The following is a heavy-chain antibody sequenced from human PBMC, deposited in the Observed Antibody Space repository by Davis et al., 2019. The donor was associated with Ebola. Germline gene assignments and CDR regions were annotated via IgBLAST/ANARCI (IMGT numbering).Heavy chain of an antibody. J-gene: IGHJ5*01. CDR2: TYYRSKWYN. CDR3: ARGNLPDYGGHSDS. V-gene: IGHV6-1*01. D-gene: IGHD4-23*01. CDR1: GDSVSSNSAA. Sequence: SQTLSLTCAISGDSVSSNSAAWNWIRQSPSRGLEWLGRTYYRSKWYNDYAVSVKSRITINPGTSKNQFSLQLNSVTPEDTAVYYCARGNLPDYGGHSDSWGQGSLVTVSS.